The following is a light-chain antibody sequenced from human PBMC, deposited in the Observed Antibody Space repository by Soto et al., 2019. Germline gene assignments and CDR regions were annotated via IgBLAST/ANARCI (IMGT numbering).Light chain of an antibody. CDR3: QQTYTPRPWT. Sequence: DIQVTQSPSSLSASVGDRVTITCRASQSINNFLNCYQQRPVKGPNLLSGGACNLETVGPSRFSGSGSGTDFTLTISSLQPEHFATYYCQQTYTPRPWTFGRGTKVDIK. J-gene: IGKJ1*01. CDR2: GAC. CDR1: QSINNF. V-gene: IGKV1-39*01.